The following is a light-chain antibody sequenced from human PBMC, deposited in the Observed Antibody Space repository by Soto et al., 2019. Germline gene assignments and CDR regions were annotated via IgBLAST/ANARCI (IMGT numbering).Light chain of an antibody. J-gene: IGLJ1*01. CDR1: SSTIGSNA. V-gene: IGLV1-44*01. CDR2: TNN. CDR3: ATWDDSLNGDV. Sequence: QSVLTQPPSASGTPGQRVTISCSGSSSTIGSNAVNWYQHLSGTAPKLLIYTNNQRPSGVPDRFSGSKSGTSASLAISGLQSEDEADYYCATWDDSLNGDVFGTGTKLTVL.